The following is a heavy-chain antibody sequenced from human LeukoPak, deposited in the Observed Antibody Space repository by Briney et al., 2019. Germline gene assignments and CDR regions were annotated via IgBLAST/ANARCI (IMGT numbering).Heavy chain of an antibody. CDR3: ARTRLGEWLVGNAFDI. D-gene: IGHD6-19*01. V-gene: IGHV3-23*01. CDR2: ISGSVGST. Sequence: GGTLRLSCAASGFTFSSYAMSCVRQAPGEGREWGSAISGSVGSTYYAGSVKGRFTISRENSKKTLYLKMNRLRAEDTAVYYCARTRLGEWLVGNAFDIWGQGTMVTVSS. J-gene: IGHJ3*02. CDR1: GFTFSSYA.